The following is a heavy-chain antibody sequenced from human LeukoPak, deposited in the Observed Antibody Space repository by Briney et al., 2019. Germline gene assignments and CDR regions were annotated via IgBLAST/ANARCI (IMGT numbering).Heavy chain of an antibody. V-gene: IGHV3-23*01. J-gene: IGHJ4*02. CDR3: AKDGRFGRTASHDS. D-gene: IGHD3-3*01. Sequence: GGSLRLSCAATGFTFSSYAMSWVRQAPGKGLEWVSTISNNVGSTYYADSVKGRFTISSDSSKNMLYLEMNILRADDTAVYYCAKDGRFGRTASHDSWGQGTLVTVSS. CDR2: ISNNVGST. CDR1: GFTFSSYA.